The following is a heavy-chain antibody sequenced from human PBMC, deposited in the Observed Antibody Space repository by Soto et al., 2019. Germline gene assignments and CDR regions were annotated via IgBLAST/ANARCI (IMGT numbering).Heavy chain of an antibody. CDR1: GFTVSSNY. D-gene: IGHD2-2*01. Sequence: GGSLRLSCVASGFTVSSNYMSWVRQAPGKGLEWVSVIYSGGSTFYADSVKARFTISRDSSKNTVSLQMNSLGAEDTGVYYCARDVGRLGYCRDTSCWNWGQGTLVTVSS. CDR3: ARDVGRLGYCRDTSCWN. V-gene: IGHV3-66*01. CDR2: IYSGGST. J-gene: IGHJ4*02.